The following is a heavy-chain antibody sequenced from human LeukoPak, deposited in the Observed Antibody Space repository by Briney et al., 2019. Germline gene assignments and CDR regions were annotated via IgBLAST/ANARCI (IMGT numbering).Heavy chain of an antibody. V-gene: IGHV3-21*01. J-gene: IGHJ4*02. CDR3: ARDRCSGGSCCTDY. Sequence: GGSLRLSCAASGFTFSSYSMNWVRQAPGKGLEWVSSISSSSSYIYYADSVKGRFTISRDNAKNSLYLQMNSLRAEDTAVYYCARDRCSGGSCCTDYWGQGTLVTVPS. D-gene: IGHD2-15*01. CDR2: ISSSSSYI. CDR1: GFTFSSYS.